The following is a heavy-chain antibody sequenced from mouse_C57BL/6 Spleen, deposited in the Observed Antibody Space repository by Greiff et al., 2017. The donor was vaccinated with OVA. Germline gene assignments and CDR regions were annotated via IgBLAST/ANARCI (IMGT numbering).Heavy chain of an antibody. D-gene: IGHD2-14*01. CDR3: ARSSLGYYFDY. Sequence: EVQLQQSGPVLVKPGASVKMSCKASGYTFTDYYMNWVKQSHGKSLEWIGVINPYNGGTSYNQKFKGKATLTVDKSSSTAYMELNSLTSEDSAVYYCARSSLGYYFDYWGQGTTLTVSS. CDR1: GYTFTDYY. V-gene: IGHV1-19*01. J-gene: IGHJ2*01. CDR2: INPYNGGT.